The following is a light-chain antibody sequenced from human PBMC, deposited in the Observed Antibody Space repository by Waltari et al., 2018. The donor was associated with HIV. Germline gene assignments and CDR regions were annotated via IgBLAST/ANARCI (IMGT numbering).Light chain of an antibody. J-gene: IGLJ1*01. CDR3: CSYAGAYTYV. Sequence: QSALTQPRSVSGSPGQSVTISCTGTSSDIGYFDYVSCYQQYPRKAPQVIIYEVNQRPSGVPDRFTGSKSGITASLTISGLQGEDEADYYCCSYAGAYTYVFGTGTKVNVL. CDR2: EVN. V-gene: IGLV2-11*01. CDR1: SSDIGYFDY.